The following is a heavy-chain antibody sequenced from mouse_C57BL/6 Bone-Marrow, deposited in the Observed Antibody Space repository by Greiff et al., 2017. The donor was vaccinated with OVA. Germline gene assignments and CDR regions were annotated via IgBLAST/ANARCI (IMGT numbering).Heavy chain of an antibody. Sequence: QVQLKESGPGILQSSQTLSLTCSFSGFSLSTSGMGVSWIRQPSGKGLEWLAHIYWDDDKRYNPSLKSRLTISKDTSSNQVFLKITSVDTADTATYDCARRAEGSPWYFDVWGTGTTVTVSS. J-gene: IGHJ1*03. V-gene: IGHV8-12*01. CDR2: IYWDDDK. CDR1: GFSLSTSGMG. D-gene: IGHD1-1*02. CDR3: ARRAEGSPWYFDV.